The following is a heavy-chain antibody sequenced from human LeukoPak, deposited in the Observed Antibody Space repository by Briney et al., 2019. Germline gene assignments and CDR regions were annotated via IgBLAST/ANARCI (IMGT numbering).Heavy chain of an antibody. CDR1: GFTFSSYW. D-gene: IGHD4-23*01. Sequence: GGSLRLSCAASGFTFSSYWMSWVRQAPGKGLEWVDNIKQDGSEKYYVDSVKGRFTISRDNAKNSLYLQMNSLRAEGTAVYYCARDPPPGVTPGFDYWGQGTLVTVSS. CDR2: IKQDGSEK. CDR3: ARDPPPGVTPGFDY. J-gene: IGHJ4*02. V-gene: IGHV3-7*03.